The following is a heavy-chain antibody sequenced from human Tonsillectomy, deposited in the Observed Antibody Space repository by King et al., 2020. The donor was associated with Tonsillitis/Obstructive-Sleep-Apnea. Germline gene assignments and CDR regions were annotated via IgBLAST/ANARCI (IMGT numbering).Heavy chain of an antibody. CDR3: ARGDLLTGYYASTDFDY. CDR2: MNHSGST. V-gene: IGHV4-34*01. CDR1: GGSFSAYY. D-gene: IGHD3-9*01. Sequence: VQLQQWGAGLLKPSETLSLPCAVYGGSFSAYYWSWIRQPPGKGLEWIGEMNHSGSTKYNPSLKSRVIISLDTSKNQFSLKLSSVTAADTAVYYCARGDLLTGYYASTDFDYWGQGTLVSVSS. J-gene: IGHJ4*02.